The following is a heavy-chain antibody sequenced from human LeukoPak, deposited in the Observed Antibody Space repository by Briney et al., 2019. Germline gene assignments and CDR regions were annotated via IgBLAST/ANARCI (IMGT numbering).Heavy chain of an antibody. CDR2: IYSGGST. Sequence: GGSLRLSCAASGFTVSSNYMGWVRHAPGKGLEWVSVIYSGGSTYSADSVKGRSTISTDNSKNTLYLQMNSLRAEDTAVSYCSSTSCPMCGMDVWGQGTTVTVSS. J-gene: IGHJ6*02. V-gene: IGHV3-66*02. CDR1: GFTVSSNY. D-gene: IGHD2-2*01. CDR3: SSTSCPMCGMDV.